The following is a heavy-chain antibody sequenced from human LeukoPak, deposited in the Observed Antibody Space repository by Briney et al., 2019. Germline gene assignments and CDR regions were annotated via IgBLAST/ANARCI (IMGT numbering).Heavy chain of an antibody. CDR3: AYLYCSSTSCYGFDY. J-gene: IGHJ4*02. CDR1: GGTFSSYA. Sequence: SVKVSCKASGGTFSSYAISWVRRAPGQGLEWMGGIIPIFGTANYAQKFQGRITITTDESTSTAYMELSSLRSEDTAVYYCAYLYCSSTSCYGFDYWGQGTLVTVSS. D-gene: IGHD2-2*01. V-gene: IGHV1-69*05. CDR2: IIPIFGTA.